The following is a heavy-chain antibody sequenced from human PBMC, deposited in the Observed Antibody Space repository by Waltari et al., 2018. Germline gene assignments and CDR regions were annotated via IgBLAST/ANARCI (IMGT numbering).Heavy chain of an antibody. CDR2: IIPIFGTA. V-gene: IGHV1-69*13. D-gene: IGHD3-3*01. CDR1: GGTFSSYA. Sequence: QVQLVQSGAEVKKPGSSVKVSCKASGGTFSSYAISWVRQAPGQGLEWMGRIIPIFGTANYAQKFQGRVTITADKATSTAYMELSSLRSEDTAVYYCGGDHSPQSGFDPWGQGTLVTVSS. CDR3: GGDHSPQSGFDP. J-gene: IGHJ5*02.